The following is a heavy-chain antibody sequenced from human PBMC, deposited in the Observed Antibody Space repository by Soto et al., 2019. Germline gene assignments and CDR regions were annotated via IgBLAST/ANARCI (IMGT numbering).Heavy chain of an antibody. D-gene: IGHD5-18*01. Sequence: EVQLVETGGGLIQPGGSLRLSCAASGFTVSSNYMSWVRQAPGKGLEWVSVIYSGGSTYYADSVKGRFTISRDNSKNTLYLQMNSLRAEDTAVYYCARWGGYSYGYPYYYGMDVWGQGTTVTVSS. CDR1: GFTVSSNY. V-gene: IGHV3-53*02. J-gene: IGHJ6*02. CDR2: IYSGGST. CDR3: ARWGGYSYGYPYYYGMDV.